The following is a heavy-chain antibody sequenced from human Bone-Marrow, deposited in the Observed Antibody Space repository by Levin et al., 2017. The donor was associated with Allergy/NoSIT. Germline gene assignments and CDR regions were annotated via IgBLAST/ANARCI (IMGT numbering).Heavy chain of an antibody. CDR1: GFTLSTTGVG. CDR2: VYWDDDK. CDR3: AHRNPEYNWSDVYFDY. J-gene: IGHJ4*02. Sequence: SGPTLVKPTQTLTLTCTFSGFTLSTTGVGVGWIRRPPGKALEWLALVYWDDDKRYSPSLKNRLTISKDTSNNQVVLSLTNMDPADTATYYCAHRNPEYNWSDVYFDYWGQGTLVTVSS. V-gene: IGHV2-5*02. D-gene: IGHD1-20*01.